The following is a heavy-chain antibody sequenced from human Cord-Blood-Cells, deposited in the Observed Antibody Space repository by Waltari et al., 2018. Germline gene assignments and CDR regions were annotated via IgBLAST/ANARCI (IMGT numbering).Heavy chain of an antibody. CDR3: AKSKYSRFNAFDI. J-gene: IGHJ3*02. D-gene: IGHD6-6*01. Sequence: QLQLQASGPGLVKPSATLSLTCTVSGGSISSSSYYWGWTRPTSGTGRAGIGGIYYSGRTCYTPSLKRRVTISVDTSKNQFSLKLSSVTAADTAVYYCAKSKYSRFNAFDIWGQGTMVTVSS. V-gene: IGHV4-39*01. CDR2: IYYSGRT. CDR1: GGSISSSSYY.